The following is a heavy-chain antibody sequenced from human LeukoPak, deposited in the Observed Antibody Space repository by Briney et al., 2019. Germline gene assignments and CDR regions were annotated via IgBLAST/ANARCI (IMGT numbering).Heavy chain of an antibody. J-gene: IGHJ4*02. CDR1: RFTFSIYS. D-gene: IGHD2/OR15-2a*01. CDR2: ISYGGSNK. V-gene: IGHV3-30-3*01. Sequence: PGGSLRLSCAASRFTFSIYSMHWVRQAPGKGLEWVAVISYGGSNKYYADSVKGRFTISRDNSKNTLYLQMDSLKAEDTAVYYCARHFNTYNSDSKPLDYWGQGTLVIVSS. CDR3: ARHFNTYNSDSKPLDY.